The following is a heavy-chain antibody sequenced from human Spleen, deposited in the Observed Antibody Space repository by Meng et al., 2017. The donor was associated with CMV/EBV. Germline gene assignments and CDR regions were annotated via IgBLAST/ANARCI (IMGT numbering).Heavy chain of an antibody. V-gene: IGHV6-1*01. D-gene: IGHD3-22*01. CDR1: GDCVSSNSAA. J-gene: IGHJ6*02. CDR3: ARDYYDSGGYYYTEGYYHGLDV. CDR2: TYYRSKWYN. Sequence: SQTLSLTCAISGDCVSSNSAAWNWIRQSPSRGLEWLGRTYYRSKWYNDYAISVKSRITINPDTSKNQFSLQLNSVTPEDTAVYYCARDYYDSGGYYYTEGYYHGLDVWGQGTTVTVSS.